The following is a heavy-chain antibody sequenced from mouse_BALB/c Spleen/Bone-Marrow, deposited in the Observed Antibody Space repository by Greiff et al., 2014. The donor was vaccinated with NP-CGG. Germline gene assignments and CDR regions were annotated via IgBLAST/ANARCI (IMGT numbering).Heavy chain of an antibody. CDR3: ARDYLYYFDY. V-gene: IGHV7-3*02. CDR1: GFTFTDHY. D-gene: IGHD2-1*01. J-gene: IGHJ2*01. CDR2: IRNKANGYTT. Sequence: DVQLVESGGGLVQPGGFLRLSCATSGFTFTDHYMSWVRQPPGKALEWLGFIRNKANGYTTEYSASVKGRFTISRDNSQSIVYPQMNTLRAEDSATYYCARDYLYYFDYWGQGTTLTVSS.